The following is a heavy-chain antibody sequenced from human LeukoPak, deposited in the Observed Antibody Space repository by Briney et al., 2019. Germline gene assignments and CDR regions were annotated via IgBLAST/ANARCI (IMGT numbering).Heavy chain of an antibody. CDR2: IHHSGST. Sequence: SETLSLTCTVSSYSISSGFYWGWIRQPPGKGLEWIGSIHHSGSTYYSPSLKSRLTISVDTSKNQFSLKLNSVTAADTAVYYCAKSNGYGLVDIWGQGTMVTVSS. CDR1: SYSISSGFY. V-gene: IGHV4-38-2*02. CDR3: AKSNGYGLVDI. D-gene: IGHD3-10*01. J-gene: IGHJ3*02.